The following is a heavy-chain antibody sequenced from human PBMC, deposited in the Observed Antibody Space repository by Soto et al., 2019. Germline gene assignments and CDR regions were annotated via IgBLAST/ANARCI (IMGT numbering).Heavy chain of an antibody. CDR2: IYWDDDK. CDR1: GFSLSTSAVG. CDR3: ARIYGDHFFDY. Sequence: QITLKESGPTLVKPTQTLTLTCTFSGFSLSTSAVGVGWIRQPPGKALECLALIYWDDDKRYSPSLKSRLTVTKDTSKNQVVLTMPNLDPVDTATYYCARIYGDHFFDYWGQGTLVTVSS. V-gene: IGHV2-5*02. D-gene: IGHD4-17*01. J-gene: IGHJ4*02.